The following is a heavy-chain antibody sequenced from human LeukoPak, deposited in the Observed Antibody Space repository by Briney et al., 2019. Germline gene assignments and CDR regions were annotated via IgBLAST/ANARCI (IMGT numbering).Heavy chain of an antibody. J-gene: IGHJ4*02. CDR3: ARGSPYFDWLNRDGNLYYFDY. Sequence: SETLSLTCAVYGGSFSGYYWSWIRQPPGKGLEWIGEINHSGSTNYNPSLKSRVTISVDTSKNQFSLKLSSVTAADTAVYYCARGSPYFDWLNRDGNLYYFDYWGQGTLVTVSS. V-gene: IGHV4-34*01. CDR2: INHSGST. D-gene: IGHD3-9*01. CDR1: GGSFSGYY.